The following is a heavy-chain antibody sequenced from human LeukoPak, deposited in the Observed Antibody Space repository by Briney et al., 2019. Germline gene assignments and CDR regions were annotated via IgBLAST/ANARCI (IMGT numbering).Heavy chain of an antibody. CDR3: ARLHRRIAAHFDY. CDR1: GFTVSSNY. CDR2: IYSGGST. Sequence: GGSLRLSCAASGFTVSSNYMSWVRQAPGKGLEWVSVIYSGGSTYYADSVKGRFTISRHNSKNTLYLQMNSLRAEDMAVYYCARLHRRIAAHFDYWGQGTLVTVSS. J-gene: IGHJ4*02. D-gene: IGHD6-13*01. V-gene: IGHV3-53*04.